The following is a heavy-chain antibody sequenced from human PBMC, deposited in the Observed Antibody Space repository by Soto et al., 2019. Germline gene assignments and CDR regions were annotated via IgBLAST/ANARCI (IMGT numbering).Heavy chain of an antibody. CDR1: GFTFSDSA. V-gene: IGHV3-73*01. CDR3: TRHLSDF. J-gene: IGHJ4*02. Sequence: GGSLRLSCAASGFTFSDSALHWVRQASGKGLEWVGRIRSKTNNYATAYAASVKGRFTISRDDTKNTAYLQMDSLKTEDTAVYYCTRHLSDFWGQGTLVTVSS. CDR2: IRSKTNNYAT.